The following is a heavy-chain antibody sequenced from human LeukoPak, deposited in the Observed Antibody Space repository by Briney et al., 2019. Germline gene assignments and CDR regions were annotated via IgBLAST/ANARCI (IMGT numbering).Heavy chain of an antibody. CDR3: ARHLYSGYDYAYFDY. CDR1: GGSISSYY. Sequence: SGTLSLTCTVSGGSISSYYWSWIRQPPGKGLEWIGYIYYSGSTNYNPSLKSRVTISVDTSKNQFSLKLSSVTAADTAVYYCARHLYSGYDYAYFDYWGQGTLVTVSS. D-gene: IGHD5-12*01. V-gene: IGHV4-59*08. J-gene: IGHJ4*02. CDR2: IYYSGST.